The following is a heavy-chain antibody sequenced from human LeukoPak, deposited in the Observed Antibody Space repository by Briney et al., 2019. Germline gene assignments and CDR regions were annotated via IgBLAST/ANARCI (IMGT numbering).Heavy chain of an antibody. CDR2: ITSSGSYI. J-gene: IGHJ4*02. CDR3: ARADTLSN. CDR1: GFTFDRYT. V-gene: IGHV3-21*01. Sequence: GGSLRLSCAASGFTFDRYTMNWVRQAPGKGLEWVSSITSSGSYIYYAESVKGRFTISRDNAKSSLYLQMNSLRAEDTAVYYWARADTLSNWGQGALVTVPS. D-gene: IGHD5-18*01.